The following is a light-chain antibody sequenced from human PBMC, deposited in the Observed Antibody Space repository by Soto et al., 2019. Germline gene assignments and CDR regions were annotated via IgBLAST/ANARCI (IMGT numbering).Light chain of an antibody. CDR2: AAS. Sequence: DIQLTQSPSFLSASVGDRVTITCRASQGFSNSLAWYQQKPGKAPKLLIYAASTLQSGVPSRFSGSGSGTEFTLTISSRQPEDFATYYCQPPDSYPCTFGQGTKLEIK. V-gene: IGKV1-9*01. J-gene: IGKJ2*02. CDR3: QPPDSYPCT. CDR1: QGFSNS.